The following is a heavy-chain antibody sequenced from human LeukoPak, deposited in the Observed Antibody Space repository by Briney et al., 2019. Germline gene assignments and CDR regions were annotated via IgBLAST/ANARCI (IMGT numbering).Heavy chain of an antibody. CDR2: ISGSGGST. Sequence: GGSLRLSCAASGFTFSSYAMSWVRQAPGKGREWVSAISGSGGSTYYADSVKGRFTISRDNSKNTLYLQMNSLRAEDTAVYYCAKDGHIVVVPAAVYYFDYWGQGTLVTVSS. J-gene: IGHJ4*02. CDR1: GFTFSSYA. D-gene: IGHD2-2*01. V-gene: IGHV3-23*01. CDR3: AKDGHIVVVPAAVYYFDY.